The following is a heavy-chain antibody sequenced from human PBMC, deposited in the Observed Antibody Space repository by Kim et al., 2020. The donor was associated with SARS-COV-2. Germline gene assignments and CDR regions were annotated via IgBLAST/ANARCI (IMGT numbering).Heavy chain of an antibody. J-gene: IGHJ4*02. Sequence: GGSLRLSCAASGFIFSSYWMHWVRQTPGKGLEWVSRTNSDAKMTTYADSVKGHFTISRDNAKNTLYLEMNSLRAEDTAVYYCVKATGSGYYPFDYWGQGTLVTVSS. CDR3: VKATGSGYYPFDY. CDR2: TNSDAKMT. CDR1: GFIFSSYW. D-gene: IGHD3-3*01. V-gene: IGHV3-74*01.